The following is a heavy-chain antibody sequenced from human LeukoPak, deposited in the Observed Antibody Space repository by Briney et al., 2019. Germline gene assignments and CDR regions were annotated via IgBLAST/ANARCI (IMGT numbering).Heavy chain of an antibody. V-gene: IGHV3-74*01. Sequence: GGSLRLSCAASGFTFSSYWTHWVRQAPGKGLVWVSRINSDGSSTSYADSVKGRFTISRDNAKNTLYLQMNSLRAEDTAVYYCARDKAIVGATQFDYWGQGTLVTVSS. J-gene: IGHJ4*02. CDR3: ARDKAIVGATQFDY. D-gene: IGHD1-26*01. CDR1: GFTFSSYW. CDR2: INSDGSST.